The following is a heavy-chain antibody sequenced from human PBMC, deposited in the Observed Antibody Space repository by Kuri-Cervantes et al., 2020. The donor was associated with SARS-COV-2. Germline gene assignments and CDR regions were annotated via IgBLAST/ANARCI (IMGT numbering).Heavy chain of an antibody. D-gene: IGHD3-22*01. J-gene: IGHJ4*02. Sequence: GSLRLSCAVSGYSISSGYYWGWIRQPPGKGLEWIGSIYHSGSTNYNPSLKSRVTISVDTSKNQFSLKLSSVTAADTAVYYCARGLGSGYYYGSFDYWGQGTLVTVSS. CDR3: ARGLGSGYYYGSFDY. CDR2: IYHSGST. CDR1: GYSISSGYY. V-gene: IGHV4-38-2*01.